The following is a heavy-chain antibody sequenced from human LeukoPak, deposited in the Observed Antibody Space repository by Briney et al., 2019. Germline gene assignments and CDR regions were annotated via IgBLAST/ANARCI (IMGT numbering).Heavy chain of an antibody. CDR3: ARHPRSEKGMPAGFDY. D-gene: IGHD6-13*01. V-gene: IGHV5-51*01. CDR1: GYRFTSYW. J-gene: IGHJ4*02. CDR2: IYPGDSDT. Sequence: GESLKISCKGSGYRFTSYWIGWVRQMPGKGLEWMGIIYPGDSDTRYSPSFQGQVTISADKPISTAYLQWSSLKASDTAMYYCARHPRSEKGMPAGFDYWGQGTLVTVSS.